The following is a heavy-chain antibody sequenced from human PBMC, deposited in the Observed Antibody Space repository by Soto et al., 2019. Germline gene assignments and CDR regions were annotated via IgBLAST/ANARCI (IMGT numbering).Heavy chain of an antibody. CDR2: IYPGDSDT. CDR1: GYSFTSYW. V-gene: IGHV5-51*01. D-gene: IGHD3-10*01. CDR3: ARASGSGSYYSPADS. Sequence: EVQLVQSGAEVKTPGESLKISCKGSGYSFTSYWIGWVRQMPGKGLEWMGIIYPGDSDTRYSPSFQGQVTISADKSISTAYPPWSSLKASDTAMYYCARASGSGSYYSPADSWGQGTLVTVSS. J-gene: IGHJ4*02.